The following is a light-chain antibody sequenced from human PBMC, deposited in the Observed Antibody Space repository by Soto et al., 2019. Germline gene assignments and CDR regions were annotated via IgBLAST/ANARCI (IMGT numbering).Light chain of an antibody. J-gene: IGKJ1*01. V-gene: IGKV3-20*01. CDR2: GAS. Sequence: EIVLTQSPGTLSLSPGERATLSCRASQSVSSSYLAWYQQKPGQAPRRLIYGASSRATGIPDRFSGRGFGTDFTLTISRLEPEDFAVYYCQRSGDFRWTFGQGTKVDIK. CDR1: QSVSSSY. CDR3: QRSGDFRWT.